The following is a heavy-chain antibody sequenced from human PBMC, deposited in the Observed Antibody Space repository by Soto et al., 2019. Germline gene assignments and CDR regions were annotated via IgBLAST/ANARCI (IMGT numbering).Heavy chain of an antibody. J-gene: IGHJ4*01. D-gene: IGHD3-10*01. Sequence: GGSLRLSCAASGFTFGSYWISLVRQAPGKGLEWLATIKMDASEKKYVDSVKVRFTMARDNAKNSLSLQMDRLRAEDTGVHYCVRDSGYGSGGSVNHYLVYWGVGILVTV. CDR2: IKMDASEK. V-gene: IGHV3-7*01. CDR1: GFTFGSYW. CDR3: VRDSGYGSGGSVNHYLVY.